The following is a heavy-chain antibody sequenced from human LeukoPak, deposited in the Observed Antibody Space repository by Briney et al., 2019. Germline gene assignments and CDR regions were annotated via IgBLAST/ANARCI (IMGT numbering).Heavy chain of an antibody. D-gene: IGHD3-3*01. CDR1: GGSISSGGYS. Sequence: SETLSLTCAVSGGSISSGGYSWSWIRQPPGKGLEWIGYIYHSGSTNYNPSLKSRVTISVDTSKNQFSLKLSSVTAADTAVYYCARGRYDFWSGYYTSWSFDYWGQGTLVTVSS. CDR3: ARGRYDFWSGYYTSWSFDY. CDR2: IYHSGST. J-gene: IGHJ4*02. V-gene: IGHV4-30-2*01.